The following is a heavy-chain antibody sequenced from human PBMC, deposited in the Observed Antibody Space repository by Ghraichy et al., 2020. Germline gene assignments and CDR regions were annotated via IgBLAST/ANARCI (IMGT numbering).Heavy chain of an antibody. CDR3: ARDWVGYGSGRGAFDI. J-gene: IGHJ3*02. CDR1: GFTFSSYW. V-gene: IGHV3-7*03. CDR2: IKQDGSEK. Sequence: GGSLRLSCAASGFTFSSYWMSWVRQAPGKGLEWVANIKQDGSEKYYVDSVKGRFTISRDNAKNSLYLQMNSLRAEDTAVYYCARDWVGYGSGRGAFDIRGQGTMVTVSS. D-gene: IGHD3-10*01.